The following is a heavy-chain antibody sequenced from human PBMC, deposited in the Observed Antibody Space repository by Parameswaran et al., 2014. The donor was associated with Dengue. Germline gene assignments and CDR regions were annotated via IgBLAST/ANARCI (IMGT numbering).Heavy chain of an antibody. CDR2: ISGSGGST. CDR3: AKDPTPIAAAGCFDY. CDR1: GFTFSSYA. D-gene: IGHD6-13*01. J-gene: IGHJ4*02. Sequence: GGPLRLSCAASGFTFSSYAMSWVRQAPGKGLEWVSAISGSGGSTYYADSVKGRFTISRDNSKNTLYLQMNSLRAEDTAVYYCAKDPTPIAAAGCFDYWGQGTLVTVSS. V-gene: IGHV3-23*01.